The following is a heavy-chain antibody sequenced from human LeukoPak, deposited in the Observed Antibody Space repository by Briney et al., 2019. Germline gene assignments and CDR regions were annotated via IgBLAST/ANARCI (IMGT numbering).Heavy chain of an antibody. D-gene: IGHD1-26*01. Sequence: GGSLRLSCSVSGFSFSSYAMHWVRQAPGKGLEYVSSISSNGGSTYYLGSAKGRFTISRDNSKSTLYLQMSSLRAEDTAVYYCVKDRWVDYWGQGTLVTVSS. CDR2: ISSNGGST. CDR3: VKDRWVDY. V-gene: IGHV3-64D*08. CDR1: GFSFSSYA. J-gene: IGHJ4*02.